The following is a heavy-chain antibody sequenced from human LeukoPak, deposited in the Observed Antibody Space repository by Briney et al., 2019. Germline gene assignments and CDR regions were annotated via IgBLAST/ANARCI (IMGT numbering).Heavy chain of an antibody. V-gene: IGHV4-59*08. CDR1: GGSISSYY. J-gene: IGHJ4*02. CDR3: ASAVAAAGFVDY. Sequence: SETLSLTCTVSGGSISSYYWSWIRQPPGKGLEWIGYVYYSGSTNYNPSLKSRVTISVDTSKNQFSLKLSSVTAADTAVYYCASAVAAAGFVDYWGQGTLVTVSS. D-gene: IGHD6-13*01. CDR2: VYYSGST.